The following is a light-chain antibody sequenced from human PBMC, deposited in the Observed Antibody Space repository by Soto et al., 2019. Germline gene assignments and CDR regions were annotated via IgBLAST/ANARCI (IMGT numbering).Light chain of an antibody. CDR1: QSISNC. Sequence: DIQMTQYRSSLSASVGGRATIHCLSSQSISNCLNWYQQKPGKAPELLIYAASSLQSGVPSRFSGRGSRTDFTLAISSLQPEDSAAYYCQQSQSSPLTFGGGTKVDIK. CDR3: QQSQSSPLT. CDR2: AAS. J-gene: IGKJ4*01. V-gene: IGKV1-39*01.